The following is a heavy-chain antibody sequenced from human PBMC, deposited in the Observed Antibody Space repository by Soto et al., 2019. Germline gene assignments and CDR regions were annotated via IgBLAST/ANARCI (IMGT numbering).Heavy chain of an antibody. CDR2: IKQDGSEK. CDR1: GFTFSSYW. V-gene: IGHV3-7*01. D-gene: IGHD1-26*01. J-gene: IGHJ6*02. Sequence: SGGSLRLSCAASGFTFSSYWMSWVRQAPGKGLEWVANIKQDGSEKYYVDSVKGRFTISRDNAKNSLYLQMNSLRAEDTAVYYCARDGRELYYYGMDVWGQGTTVTVSS. CDR3: ARDGRELYYYGMDV.